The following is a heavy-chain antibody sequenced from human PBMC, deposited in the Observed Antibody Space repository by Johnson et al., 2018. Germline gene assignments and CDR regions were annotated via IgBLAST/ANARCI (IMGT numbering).Heavy chain of an antibody. CDR3: ARPPHGMDV. J-gene: IGHJ6*02. V-gene: IGHV3-21*01. Sequence: VQLVQSGGGLVKPGGSLRLSCEASGFTFSSYNMNWVRQAPGKGLEWVSSIRSSSSYIYSADSVKGRFTISRDNAKNSLYLQMNSLRGQDTAVYYCARPPHGMDVWGQGTTVTVSS. CDR1: GFTFSSYN. CDR2: IRSSSSYI.